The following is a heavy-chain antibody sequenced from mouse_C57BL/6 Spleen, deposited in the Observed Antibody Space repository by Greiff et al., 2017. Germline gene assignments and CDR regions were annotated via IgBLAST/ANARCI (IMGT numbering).Heavy chain of an antibody. D-gene: IGHD1-1*01. CDR2: INPNNGGT. CDR3: ARSPTYYYGSSPFDY. J-gene: IGHJ2*01. V-gene: IGHV1-18*01. Sequence: EVQLVESGPELVKPGASVKIPCKASGYTFTDYNMDWVKQSHGKSLEWIGDINPNNGGTIYNQKFKGKATLTVDKSSSTAYMELRSLTSEDTAVYYCARSPTYYYGSSPFDYWGQGTTLTVSS. CDR1: GYTFTDYN.